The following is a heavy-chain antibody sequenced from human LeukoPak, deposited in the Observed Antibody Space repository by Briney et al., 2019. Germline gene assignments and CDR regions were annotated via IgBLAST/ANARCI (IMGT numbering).Heavy chain of an antibody. Sequence: GGSLRLSCAASGFIFSSYEMNWFRQAPGKGREWVSYISSSGSTVYYADSVKGRFTISRDNAKNSLYLQMNSLRAEDTAVYYCAELGITMIGGVWGKGTTVTISS. D-gene: IGHD3-10*02. CDR3: AELGITMIGGV. CDR1: GFIFSSYE. CDR2: ISSSGSTV. J-gene: IGHJ6*04. V-gene: IGHV3-48*03.